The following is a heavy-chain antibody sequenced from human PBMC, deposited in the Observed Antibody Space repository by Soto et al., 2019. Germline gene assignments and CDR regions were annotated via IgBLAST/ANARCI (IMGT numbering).Heavy chain of an antibody. D-gene: IGHD3-22*01. CDR2: IYYSGST. V-gene: IGHV4-31*03. CDR1: GGSISSGGYY. J-gene: IGHJ4*02. CDR3: ARADYYDSSGYYKVQLRRFDY. Sequence: SETLSLTCTVSGGSISSGGYYWSWIRQHPGKGLEWIGYIYYSGSTYYNPSLKSRVTISVDTTKNQFSLKLSSVTAADTAVYYCARADYYDSSGYYKVQLRRFDYWGQGTLVTVSS.